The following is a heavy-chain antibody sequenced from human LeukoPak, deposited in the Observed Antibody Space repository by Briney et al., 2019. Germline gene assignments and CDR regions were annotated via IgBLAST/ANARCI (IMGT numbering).Heavy chain of an antibody. CDR3: AGHGGNSRRWFDP. CDR1: GYSFTSYW. J-gene: IGHJ5*02. D-gene: IGHD4-23*01. V-gene: IGHV5-10-1*01. Sequence: GESLQISCKGSGYSFTSYWISWVRQMPGKGLEWMGRIDPSDSYTNYSPSFQGHVTISADKSISTAYLQWSSLKASDTAMYYCAGHGGNSRRWFDPWGQGTLVTVSS. CDR2: IDPSDSYT.